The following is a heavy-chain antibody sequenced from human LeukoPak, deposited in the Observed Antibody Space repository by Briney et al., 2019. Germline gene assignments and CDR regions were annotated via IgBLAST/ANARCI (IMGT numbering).Heavy chain of an antibody. Sequence: GGSLRLSCAASGFTFSNAWMSWVRQAPGKGLEWVGRIKSKTDGGTTDYAAPVKGRFTISRDDSKNTLYLQMNSLKTEDTAVYYCTTDCWVRGGSCYTQLGYWGQGTLVTVSS. J-gene: IGHJ4*02. CDR1: GFTFSNAW. V-gene: IGHV3-15*01. D-gene: IGHD2-15*01. CDR3: TTDCWVRGGSCYTQLGY. CDR2: IKSKTDGGTT.